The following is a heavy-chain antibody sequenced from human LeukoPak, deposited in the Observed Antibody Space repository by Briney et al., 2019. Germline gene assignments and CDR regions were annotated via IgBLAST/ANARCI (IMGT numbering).Heavy chain of an antibody. CDR1: GGSISSSSYY. V-gene: IGHV4-39*01. CDR3: ARQKLYPDSSYYFDY. CDR2: IYYSGST. Sequence: SETLSLTCTASGGSISSSSYYWGWIRQPPGKGLEWIGSIYYSGSTYYNPSLKSRVTISVDTSKNQFSLKLSSVTAADAAVYYCARQKLYPDSSYYFDYWGQGTLVTVSS. D-gene: IGHD6-6*01. J-gene: IGHJ4*02.